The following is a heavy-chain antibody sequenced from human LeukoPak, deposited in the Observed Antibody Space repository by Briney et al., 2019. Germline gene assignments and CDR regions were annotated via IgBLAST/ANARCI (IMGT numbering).Heavy chain of an antibody. CDR1: GFSFEDYG. Sequence: QSGQSLRLSCEVSGFSFEDYGMHWVRQPPGKGLEWVSSINDNGDKKDYADSVKGRFTVSRDNAKKSLYLQMNSLRPEDTALYYCAKHLRATNTYLFYGLDVWGPGTTVTVSS. V-gene: IGHV3-9*01. CDR2: INDNGDKK. J-gene: IGHJ6*02. D-gene: IGHD2-8*01. CDR3: AKHLRATNTYLFYGLDV.